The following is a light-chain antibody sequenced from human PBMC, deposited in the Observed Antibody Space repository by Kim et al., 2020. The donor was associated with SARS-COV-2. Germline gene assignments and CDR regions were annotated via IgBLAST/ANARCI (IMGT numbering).Light chain of an antibody. V-gene: IGKV3-11*01. CDR2: DAS. CDR1: QSVGRN. Sequence: DIVLTQSPSTLSLSPGERATLSCRASQSVGRNLAWYQQKPGQPPRLLISDASNRATGIPVRFSGSGSATDFTLTISSLEPEDFAVYYCQQFSGWLRSFGQGTKLEI. J-gene: IGKJ1*01. CDR3: QQFSGWLRS.